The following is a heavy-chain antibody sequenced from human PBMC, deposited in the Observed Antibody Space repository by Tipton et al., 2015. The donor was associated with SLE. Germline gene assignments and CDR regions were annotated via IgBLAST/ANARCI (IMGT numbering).Heavy chain of an antibody. CDR2: IYYSGST. CDR3: ARWVRAAAGTWYFDL. J-gene: IGHJ2*01. CDR1: GGSISSYY. V-gene: IGHV4-59*01. D-gene: IGHD6-13*01. Sequence: TLSLTCTVSGGSISSYYWRWIRQPPGKGLEWIGDIYYSGSTNYNPSLKSRVTISVDMSTTQFSLQLSSVTAADTAVYYCARWVRAAAGTWYFDLWGRGTLVTVSS.